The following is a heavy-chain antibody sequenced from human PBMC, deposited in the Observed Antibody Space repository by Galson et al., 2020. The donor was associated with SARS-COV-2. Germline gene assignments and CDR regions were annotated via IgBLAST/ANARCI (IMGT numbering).Heavy chain of an antibody. Sequence: GESLKTSCSGSGFSLSNHWMGWVRQGPGKGLGWVGIIYPGDSDTRYSPSFQGQVTISADKSISTAYLQWSSLKASDTAMDYCARHETSGSGFNLYYFDYWGQGTLVTVSS. CDR3: ARHETSGSGFNLYYFDY. D-gene: IGHD3-22*01. CDR1: GFSLSNHW. J-gene: IGHJ4*02. CDR2: IYPGDSDT. V-gene: IGHV5-51*01.